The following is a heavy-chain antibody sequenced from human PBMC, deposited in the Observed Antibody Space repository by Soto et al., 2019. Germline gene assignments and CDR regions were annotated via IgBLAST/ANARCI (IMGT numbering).Heavy chain of an antibody. J-gene: IGHJ6*02. CDR2: ISTYNGDT. D-gene: IGHD1-26*01. CDR3: ARQGSWPYYYYGLDV. CDR1: GYTFTTSG. V-gene: IGHV1-18*01. Sequence: QVQLVQSGPEVKKPGASVKVSCEASGYTFTTSGISWVRQAPGQGLEWMGWISTYNGDTNSAQKFQGRVTMTAATSTGTVYMELRCLKSADTAVSYCARQGSWPYYYYGLDVWGQGTTVTVSS.